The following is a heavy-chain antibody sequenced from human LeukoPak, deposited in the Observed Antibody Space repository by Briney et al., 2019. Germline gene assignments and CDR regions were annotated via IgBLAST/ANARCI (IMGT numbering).Heavy chain of an antibody. Sequence: WASVKVSCKASGYTFTSYGITWVRQAPGHGLEWMGWISGHSGNTNYAQKFQDRATTTTDTSTSTAYMELRSLRFDDTAVYYCARDFAWGSGGAPIDDNWLDPWGQGILVTVSS. CDR3: ARDFAWGSGGAPIDDNWLDP. D-gene: IGHD7-27*01. J-gene: IGHJ5*02. V-gene: IGHV1-18*01. CDR1: GYTFTSYG. CDR2: ISGHSGNT.